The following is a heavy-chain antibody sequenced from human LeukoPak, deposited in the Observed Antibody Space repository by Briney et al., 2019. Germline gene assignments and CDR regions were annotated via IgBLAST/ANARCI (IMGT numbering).Heavy chain of an antibody. CDR2: IWYDGSEQ. CDR1: GFTFRDTG. V-gene: IGHV3-33*01. D-gene: IGHD1-26*01. J-gene: IGHJ4*02. Sequence: GGSLRLSFAASGFTFRDTGMHWVRQAPGKGLEWVAIIWYDGSEQYYADSVKGRFTISRDNSKNTLYLQMNSLRAEDTAEYYCARSAVGTSCCTAVDYWGQGTLVTVSS. CDR3: ARSAVGTSCCTAVDY.